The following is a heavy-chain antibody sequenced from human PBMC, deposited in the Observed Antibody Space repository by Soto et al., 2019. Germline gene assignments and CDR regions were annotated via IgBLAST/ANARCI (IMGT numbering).Heavy chain of an antibody. CDR2: ISGSGDST. D-gene: IGHD1-1*01. Sequence: GGSLRLSCTASGFTFSNYAMSWVRQAPGKGLEWVSVISGSGDSTYYADSVKGRFTISRDNSKNTLYLQMNSLRAVDTAVYYCAKRATGTYFDYWGQGTLVTVSS. V-gene: IGHV3-23*01. J-gene: IGHJ4*02. CDR3: AKRATGTYFDY. CDR1: GFTFSNYA.